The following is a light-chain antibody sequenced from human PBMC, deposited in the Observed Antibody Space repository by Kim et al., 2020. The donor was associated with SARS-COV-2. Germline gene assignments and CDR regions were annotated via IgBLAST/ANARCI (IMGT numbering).Light chain of an antibody. CDR3: SSYASSGTVV. Sequence: GHPLTSSCTGTNSDVGDYNHVSSYHQHPGTAPELMIYEVRTRPSGVSYRFSGSKSGNTASLTISGLQAEDDADYYCSSYASSGTVVFGGGTQLTVL. CDR2: EVR. V-gene: IGLV2-14*01. J-gene: IGLJ2*01. CDR1: NSDVGDYNH.